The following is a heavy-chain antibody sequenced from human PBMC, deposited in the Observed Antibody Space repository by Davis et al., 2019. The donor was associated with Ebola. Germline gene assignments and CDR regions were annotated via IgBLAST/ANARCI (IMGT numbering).Heavy chain of an antibody. D-gene: IGHD6-13*01. J-gene: IGHJ4*02. CDR3: ARERGSSWYGPFDY. V-gene: IGHV3-15*07. CDR1: GFTFSNAW. CDR2: IKSKTDGGTT. Sequence: GESLKISCAASGFTFSNAWMNWVRQAPGKGLEWVGRIKSKTDGGTTDYAAPVKGRFTISRDNSKNTLYLQMNSLRAEDTAVYYCARERGSSWYGPFDYWGQGTLVTVSS.